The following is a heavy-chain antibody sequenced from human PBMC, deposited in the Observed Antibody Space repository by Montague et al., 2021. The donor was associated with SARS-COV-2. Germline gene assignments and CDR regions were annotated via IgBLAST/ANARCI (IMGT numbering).Heavy chain of an antibody. CDR2: IYYSGST. D-gene: IGHD3-9*01. V-gene: IGHV4-39*01. J-gene: IGHJ5*02. Sequence: SETLSLTCTVSGGSIRSSSYYWGWIRQPPGKGLEWIGSIYYSGSTYYNPSLKSRVTISVDTSKNQFSLKLSSVTAADTAVYYCARLGDILTGYYNGFDPWGQGTQVTVSS. CDR1: GGSIRSSSYY. CDR3: ARLGDILTGYYNGFDP.